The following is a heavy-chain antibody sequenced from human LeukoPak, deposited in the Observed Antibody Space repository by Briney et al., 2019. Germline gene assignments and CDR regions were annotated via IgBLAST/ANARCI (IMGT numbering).Heavy chain of an antibody. Sequence: GGSLRLSCAVSGFTFSTYWMNWVRQAPGKGPEWVANIKPDGSEKFYVDSVKGRFTVSRDNAKNLLYLQMNSLRAEDTAVYYCARDGAFGGVIVDSPDYWGQGTLVTVSS. CDR2: IKPDGSEK. CDR1: GFTFSTYW. D-gene: IGHD3-16*02. J-gene: IGHJ4*02. V-gene: IGHV3-7*01. CDR3: ARDGAFGGVIVDSPDY.